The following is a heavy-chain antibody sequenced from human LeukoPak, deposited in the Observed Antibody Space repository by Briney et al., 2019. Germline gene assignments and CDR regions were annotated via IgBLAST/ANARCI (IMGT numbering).Heavy chain of an antibody. J-gene: IGHJ4*02. D-gene: IGHD1-26*01. Sequence: GGSLRLSCAASGFTFSSYEMNWVRQAPGKGLEWVSYISGSGSTIYYADSVKGRFTISRDNAKNSLYLQMNRLRAEDTAVYYCASMGVFDYWGQGTLVTVSS. CDR2: ISGSGSTI. CDR3: ASMGVFDY. V-gene: IGHV3-48*03. CDR1: GFTFSSYE.